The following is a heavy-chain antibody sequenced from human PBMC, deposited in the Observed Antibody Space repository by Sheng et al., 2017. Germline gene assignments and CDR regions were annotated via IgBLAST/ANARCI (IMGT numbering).Heavy chain of an antibody. CDR1: GGSISGYY. CDR3: ARRHPSTIFGVAMPMFHYYHGLDV. Sequence: QVQLQQWGAGLLRPSETLSLTCDVHGGSISGYYWSWIRQAPRKGLEWIGEINHSGRSSYNPSLKSRVTISGDTSKNQVSLKLNNVTAADTAVYYCARRHPSTIFGVAMPMFHYYHGLDVWGPRGPRSPSPQ. CDR2: INHSGRS. D-gene: IGHD3-3*01. J-gene: IGHJ6*04. V-gene: IGHV4-34*01.